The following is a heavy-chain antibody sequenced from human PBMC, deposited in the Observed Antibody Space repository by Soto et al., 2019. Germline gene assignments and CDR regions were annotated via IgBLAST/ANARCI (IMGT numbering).Heavy chain of an antibody. J-gene: IGHJ4*02. CDR2: MKPNSGKT. Sequence: ASVKVSCKAFGYTFTSYDINWVRQAPGQGLEWMGWMKPNSGKTGYAQKFQGRVTMTRDKSTSTAYMELSSLRSEDTAVYYCARFGVQRKDSALRGYFDYWGQGTLVTVSS. CDR1: GYTFTSYD. CDR3: ARFGVQRKDSALRGYFDY. D-gene: IGHD2-8*01. V-gene: IGHV1-8*01.